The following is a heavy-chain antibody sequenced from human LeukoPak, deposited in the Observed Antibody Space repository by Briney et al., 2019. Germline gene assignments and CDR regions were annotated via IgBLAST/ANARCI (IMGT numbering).Heavy chain of an antibody. CDR3: AKADYYDSSGFPDY. J-gene: IGHJ4*02. D-gene: IGHD3-22*01. CDR1: GFTFDDYA. CDR2: ISWNSGSI. Sequence: GRSLRLSCAASGFTFDDYAMHWARQAPGKGLEWVSGISWNSGSIGYADSVKGRFTISRDNAKNSLYLQMNSLRAEDTALYYCAKADYYDSSGFPDYWGQGTLVTVSS. V-gene: IGHV3-9*01.